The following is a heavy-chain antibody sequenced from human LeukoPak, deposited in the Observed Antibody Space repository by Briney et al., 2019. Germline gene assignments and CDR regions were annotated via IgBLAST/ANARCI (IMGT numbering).Heavy chain of an antibody. J-gene: IGHJ5*02. D-gene: IGHD5-18*01. V-gene: IGHV3-23*01. CDR2: ISGSGGST. Sequence: GGSLRLSCAASGFTFSSYAMSWVRQAPGKGLEWVSAISGSGGSTCYANSVKGRFTISRDNSKNTLYLQMNSLRAEDTAVYYCAKDGRGYSYGCGTNWFDPWGQGTLVTVSS. CDR1: GFTFSSYA. CDR3: AKDGRGYSYGCGTNWFDP.